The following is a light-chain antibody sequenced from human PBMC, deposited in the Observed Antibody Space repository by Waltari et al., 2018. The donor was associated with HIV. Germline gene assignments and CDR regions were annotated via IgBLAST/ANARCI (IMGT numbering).Light chain of an antibody. Sequence: QSALTQPASVSGSPGQSITISCTGSRNDIGTYKYVSWYQQHPGKAPKVLIYEVTNPPSGVSDRFSGSKSGNTASLVISGLQTDDEADYYCSSYTSSTTVIFGGGTKLTVL. CDR3: SSYTSSTTVI. CDR2: EVT. CDR1: RNDIGTYKY. V-gene: IGLV2-14*01. J-gene: IGLJ2*01.